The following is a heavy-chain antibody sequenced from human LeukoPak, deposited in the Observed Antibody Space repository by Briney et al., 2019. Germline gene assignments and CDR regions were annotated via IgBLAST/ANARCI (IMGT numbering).Heavy chain of an antibody. D-gene: IGHD4-17*01. CDR3: ASLTTVTKTNY. J-gene: IGHJ4*02. Sequence: GRSLRLSCAASGFTFSSYGMHWVRQAPGKGLEWVAVIWYDGSNKYYADSVKGRFTISRDNSKNTLYLQMNSLRAEDTAVYYCASLTTVTKTNYWGQGTLVTVSS. V-gene: IGHV3-33*01. CDR2: IWYDGSNK. CDR1: GFTFSSYG.